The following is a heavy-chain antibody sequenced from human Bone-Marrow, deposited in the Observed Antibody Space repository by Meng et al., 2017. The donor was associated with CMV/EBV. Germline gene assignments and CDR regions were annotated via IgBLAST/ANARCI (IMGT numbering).Heavy chain of an antibody. D-gene: IGHD3-22*01. Sequence: GESLKISCAASGFTFSSYWMSWVRQAPGKGLEWVANIKQDGSEKYYVDSVKGRFTISRDNAKNSLYLQMNSLRAEDTAVYYCARDREYYDSSGYYRFDDWGQGTLVTVSS. J-gene: IGHJ4*02. CDR1: GFTFSSYW. V-gene: IGHV3-7*01. CDR3: ARDREYYDSSGYYRFDD. CDR2: IKQDGSEK.